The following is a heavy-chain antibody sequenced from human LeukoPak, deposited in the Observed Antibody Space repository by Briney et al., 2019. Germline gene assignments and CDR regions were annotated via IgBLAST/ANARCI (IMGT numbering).Heavy chain of an antibody. CDR3: ARGRGTGTTFSDAFDI. Sequence: GGSLRLSCAASGFTFSSYDMHWVRQATGKGLEWVSAIGTAGDTYYPGSVKGRFTISRENAKNSLYLQMNSLRAGDTAVYYCARGRGTGTTFSDAFDIWGQGTMVTVSS. CDR1: GFTFSSYD. D-gene: IGHD1-1*01. CDR2: IGTAGDT. J-gene: IGHJ3*02. V-gene: IGHV3-13*01.